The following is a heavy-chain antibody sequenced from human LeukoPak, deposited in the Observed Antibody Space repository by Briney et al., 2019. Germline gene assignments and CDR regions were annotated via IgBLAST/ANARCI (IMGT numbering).Heavy chain of an antibody. V-gene: IGHV1-2*02. CDR3: ARDQSGSRGYSDY. Sequence: ASVKVSCKASGSTFTCYYMHWVRQAPAPGLEWMGWINPISGGTTYAQTFQGRVTMTRDTSISTAYMELSRLRSDDTAVYYCARDQSGSRGYSDYWGQGTLVTVSS. CDR1: GSTFTCYY. D-gene: IGHD3-22*01. CDR2: INPISGGT. J-gene: IGHJ4*02.